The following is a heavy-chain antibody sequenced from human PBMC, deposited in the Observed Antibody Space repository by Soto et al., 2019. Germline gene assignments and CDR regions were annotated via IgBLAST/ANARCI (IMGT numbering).Heavy chain of an antibody. CDR1: GFTFSSYA. V-gene: IGHV3-23*01. D-gene: IGHD6-19*01. J-gene: IGHJ4*02. CDR2: ISGSGGST. CDR3: AKVIGLIAVAGSIFDY. Sequence: ESGGGLVQPGGSLRLSCAASGFTFSSYAMSWVRQAPGKGLEWVSAISGSGGSTYYADSVKGRFTISRDNSKNTLYLQMNSLRAEDTAVYYCAKVIGLIAVAGSIFDYWGQGTLVTVSS.